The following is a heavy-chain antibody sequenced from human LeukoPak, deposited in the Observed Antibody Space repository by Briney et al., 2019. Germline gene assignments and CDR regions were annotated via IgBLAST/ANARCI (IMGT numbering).Heavy chain of an antibody. CDR1: GFTFSSYG. V-gene: IGHV3-33*01. CDR3: ASALDYYDTRDIDY. D-gene: IGHD3-22*01. J-gene: IGHJ4*02. CDR2: IWYDGSNK. Sequence: GGSLRLSCAASGFTFSSYGMRWVRQAPGKGLEWVAVIWYDGSNKYYADSVKGRFTISRDNSKNTLYLQMNSLRAEDTAVYYCASALDYYDTRDIDYWGQGALVTVSS.